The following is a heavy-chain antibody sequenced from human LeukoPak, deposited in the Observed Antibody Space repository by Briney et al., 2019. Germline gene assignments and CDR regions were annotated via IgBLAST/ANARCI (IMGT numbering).Heavy chain of an antibody. CDR2: ISWNSGSI. CDR1: GFTFDDYA. Sequence: GRSLRLSCAASGFTFDDYAMHWVRQAPGKGLEWVSGISWNSGSIGYADSVKGRFTISRDNAKNSLYLQMNSLRAEDTALYYCAKGYDYGDSNWYFDLWGRGTLVTVSS. D-gene: IGHD4-17*01. V-gene: IGHV3-9*01. CDR3: AKGYDYGDSNWYFDL. J-gene: IGHJ2*01.